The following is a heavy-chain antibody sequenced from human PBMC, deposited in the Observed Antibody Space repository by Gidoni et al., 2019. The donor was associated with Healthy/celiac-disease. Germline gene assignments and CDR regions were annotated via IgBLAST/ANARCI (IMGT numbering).Heavy chain of an antibody. D-gene: IGHD5-18*01. Sequence: QFTLQASGPVLVKPTATLTLTCTVSGFSLSNASMGVSWIRQPPGKALEWLAHIFSNDEKSYSTSRKSRLTISKDTSKSQVVLTMTNMDPVDTATYYCARTHGSDTAMAYDAFDIWGQGTMVTVSS. CDR3: ARTHGSDTAMAYDAFDI. CDR1: GFSLSNASMG. CDR2: IFSNDEK. V-gene: IGHV2-26*01. J-gene: IGHJ3*02.